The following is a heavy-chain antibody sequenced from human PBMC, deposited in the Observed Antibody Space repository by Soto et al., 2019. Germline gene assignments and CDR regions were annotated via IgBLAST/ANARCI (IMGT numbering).Heavy chain of an antibody. D-gene: IGHD6-13*01. CDR2: IYYSGST. J-gene: IGHJ5*02. Sequence: QVQLQESGPGLVKPTQTLSLTCTVSGGSISSGGYYWSWIRQHPGKGLEWIGYIYYSGSTYYNPSLKSRVTISVDTSKNQFSLKLSSVTAADTAVYYCARGAHYSSPFRWFDPWGQGTLVTVSS. V-gene: IGHV4-31*03. CDR3: ARGAHYSSPFRWFDP. CDR1: GGSISSGGYY.